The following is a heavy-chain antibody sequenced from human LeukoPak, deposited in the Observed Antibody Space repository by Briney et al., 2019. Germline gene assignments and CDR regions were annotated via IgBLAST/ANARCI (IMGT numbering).Heavy chain of an antibody. CDR2: LSYDGTTK. Sequence: GGSLRLSCAASGFSFSGSVMLWVRQAPGKGLEWVALLSYDGTTKDSVKGRFTIPNDNSRNTLFLQMSSLRAEDTALYYCARAGGYEAFDMWGQGTMVTVSS. D-gene: IGHD5-12*01. CDR1: GFSFSGSV. J-gene: IGHJ3*02. V-gene: IGHV3-30*03. CDR3: ARAGGYEAFDM.